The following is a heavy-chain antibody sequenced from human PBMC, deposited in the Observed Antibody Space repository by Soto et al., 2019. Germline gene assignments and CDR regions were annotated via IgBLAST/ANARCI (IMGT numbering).Heavy chain of an antibody. CDR2: IYTSGST. V-gene: IGHV4-61*02. D-gene: IGHD1-7*01. Sequence: QVQLQESGPGLVKPSQTLSLTCTVSGASISSGDYYWSWIRQPAGKGLEWIGRIYTSGSTNYNPSLKSRVTMSVDTSKNQFSLKLSSVTAADTAVYYCARVDNWNYGLLDYWGQGTLVTVSS. CDR3: ARVDNWNYGLLDY. CDR1: GASISSGDYY. J-gene: IGHJ4*02.